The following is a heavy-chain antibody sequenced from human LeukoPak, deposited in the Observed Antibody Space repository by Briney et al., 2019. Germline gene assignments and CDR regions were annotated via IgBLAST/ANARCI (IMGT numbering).Heavy chain of an antibody. CDR1: GGSISSYY. V-gene: IGHV4-59*01. CDR3: ARAPVVVTARYYFDY. Sequence: PSETLSLTCTVPGGSISSYYWSWIRQPPGKGLEWIGYIYYSGSTNYNPSLKSRVTISVDTSKNQFSLKLSSVTAADTAVYYCARAPVVVTARYYFDYWGQGTLVTVSS. J-gene: IGHJ4*02. D-gene: IGHD2-21*02. CDR2: IYYSGST.